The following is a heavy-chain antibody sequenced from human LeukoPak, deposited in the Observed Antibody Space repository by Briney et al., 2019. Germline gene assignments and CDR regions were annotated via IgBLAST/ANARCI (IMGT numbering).Heavy chain of an antibody. Sequence: SETLSLTCTVSGGSISTYYWSWIRQPPGKGLEWIGYIYHSGSTNYNPSLRSRVTMSVDTSKKQFSLKLRSVTAADTAVYYCAREGYSGSDFDSRGQGTLVTVSS. V-gene: IGHV4-59*01. CDR1: GGSISTYY. D-gene: IGHD2-21*01. CDR3: AREGYSGSDFDS. CDR2: IYHSGST. J-gene: IGHJ4*02.